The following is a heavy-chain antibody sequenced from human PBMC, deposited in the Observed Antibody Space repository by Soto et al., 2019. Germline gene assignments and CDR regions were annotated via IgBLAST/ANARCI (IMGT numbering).Heavy chain of an antibody. CDR3: ARAVQKQLDTDDAFDI. Sequence: QVQLVQSGAEVKKPGASVKVSCKASGYTFTSYGISWVRQAPGQGLEWMGWISAYNGNTNYAQKLQGRVTMTTDTSTSTAYVELRSLRSDETAVDYCARAVQKQLDTDDAFDIWGQGTMVTVSS. V-gene: IGHV1-18*01. CDR1: GYTFTSYG. CDR2: ISAYNGNT. J-gene: IGHJ3*02. D-gene: IGHD6-13*01.